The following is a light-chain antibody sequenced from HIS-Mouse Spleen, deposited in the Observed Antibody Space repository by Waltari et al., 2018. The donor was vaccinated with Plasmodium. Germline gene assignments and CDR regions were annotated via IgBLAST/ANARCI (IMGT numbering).Light chain of an antibody. CDR2: QAS. CDR1: KLGDKS. Sequence: SYELTQPPSVSVSPGQTASITCSGDKLGDKSTCRYQQKPGQSPVLVIYQASKRPSGIPERFSGSNSGNTATLTISGTQAMDEADYYCQAWDSSTVVFGGGTKLTVL. CDR3: QAWDSSTVV. J-gene: IGLJ2*01. V-gene: IGLV3-1*01.